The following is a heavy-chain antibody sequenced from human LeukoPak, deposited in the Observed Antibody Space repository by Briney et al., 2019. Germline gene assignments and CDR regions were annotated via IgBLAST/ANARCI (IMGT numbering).Heavy chain of an antibody. CDR3: ARGTIFGVAAFDP. Sequence: GASVKVSCKASGGTFSSYAISWVRQAPGQGLEWMGGIIPIFGTANYAQEFQGRVTITADESTSTAYMELSSLRSEDTAVYYCARGTIFGVAAFDPWGQGTLVTVSS. V-gene: IGHV1-69*13. CDR1: GGTFSSYA. CDR2: IIPIFGTA. J-gene: IGHJ5*02. D-gene: IGHD3-3*01.